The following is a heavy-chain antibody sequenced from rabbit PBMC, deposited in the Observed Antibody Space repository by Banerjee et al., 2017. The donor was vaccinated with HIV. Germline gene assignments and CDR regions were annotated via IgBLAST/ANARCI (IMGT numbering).Heavy chain of an antibody. CDR2: INTDSGSA. CDR3: ARDGTGFSYDFSL. Sequence: QEQLEESGGDLVKPEGSLTLTCTASGFSFSNNYWICWVRQAPGKGLEWIGCINTDSGSAYYASWVISRFTISKTSSTTVTLQMTSLTAADTATYFCARDGTGFSYDFSLWGPGTLVTVS. D-gene: IGHD7-1*01. CDR1: GFSFSNNYW. J-gene: IGHJ4*01. V-gene: IGHV1S45*01.